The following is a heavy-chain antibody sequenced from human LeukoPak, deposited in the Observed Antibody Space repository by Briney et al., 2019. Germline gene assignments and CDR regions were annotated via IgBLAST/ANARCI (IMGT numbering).Heavy chain of an antibody. Sequence: GGSLRLSCAASGFTFSSYWMSWVRQAPGKGLEWVAYIKQDGSEKYYVDSVKGRFTISRDNAKNSLYLQMNSLRAEDTAVYYCAREASDSSGPAVDYWGQGTLVTVSS. J-gene: IGHJ4*02. D-gene: IGHD3-22*01. CDR1: GFTFSSYW. CDR3: AREASDSSGPAVDY. V-gene: IGHV3-7*01. CDR2: IKQDGSEK.